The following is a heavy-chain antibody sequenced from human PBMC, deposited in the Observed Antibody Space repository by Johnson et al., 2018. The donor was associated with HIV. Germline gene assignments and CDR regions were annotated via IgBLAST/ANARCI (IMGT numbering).Heavy chain of an antibody. CDR2: IRYDGSNK. D-gene: IGHD2-2*01. Sequence: QVQLVESGGGVVQPGGSLRLSCAASGFTFSSYGMHWVRQAPGKGLEWVAFIRYDGSNKYYSDSVKGRFTISRDNSKNTLYLQMNRLRAEDTAVYYCSKGDIVVVPAADYSSSSVDIWGQGTMVTVSS. CDR1: GFTFSSYG. CDR3: SKGDIVVVPAADYSSSSVDI. J-gene: IGHJ3*02. V-gene: IGHV3-30*02.